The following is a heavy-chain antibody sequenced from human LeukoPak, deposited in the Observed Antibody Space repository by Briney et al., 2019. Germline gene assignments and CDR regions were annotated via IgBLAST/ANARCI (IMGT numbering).Heavy chain of an antibody. Sequence: PGGSLRLSCAASGFTVSSTYMSWVRQAPGKGLEWVSVISSGGSTYYADSVKGRFTISRDNSKNTLYLQMNSLRAEDTAVYYCAKTIWGRAEQQLGDFDYWGQGTLVTVSS. V-gene: IGHV3-66*02. D-gene: IGHD6-13*01. J-gene: IGHJ4*02. CDR2: ISSGGST. CDR3: AKTIWGRAEQQLGDFDY. CDR1: GFTVSSTY.